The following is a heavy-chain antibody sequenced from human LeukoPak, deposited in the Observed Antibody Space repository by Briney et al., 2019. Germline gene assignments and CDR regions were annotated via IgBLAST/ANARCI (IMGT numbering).Heavy chain of an antibody. J-gene: IGHJ5*02. Sequence: ASVKVSCKASGYTFTGYYMHWARQAPGQGLEWMGWINTNTGNPTYAQGFTGRFVFSLDTSVSTAYLQISSLKAEDTAVYYCARMRRIAAKEGFREWFDPWGQGTLVTVSS. CDR2: INTNTGNP. V-gene: IGHV7-4-1*02. D-gene: IGHD6-25*01. CDR1: GYTFTGYY. CDR3: ARMRRIAAKEGFREWFDP.